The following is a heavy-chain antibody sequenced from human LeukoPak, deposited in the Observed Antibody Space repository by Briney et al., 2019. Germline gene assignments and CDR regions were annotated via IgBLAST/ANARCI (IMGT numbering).Heavy chain of an antibody. CDR3: ARDNDYGGRLFDY. J-gene: IGHJ4*02. CDR2: ISSSSSYI. CDR1: GFTFSSYS. V-gene: IGHV3-21*01. D-gene: IGHD4-17*01. Sequence: GGSLRLSCAASGFTFSSYSMNWVRQAPGKGLEWVSSISSSSSYIYYADSVKGRFTISRDNAKNSLYLQMNSLRAEDTAVYYCARDNDYGGRLFDYWGQGTLGTVSS.